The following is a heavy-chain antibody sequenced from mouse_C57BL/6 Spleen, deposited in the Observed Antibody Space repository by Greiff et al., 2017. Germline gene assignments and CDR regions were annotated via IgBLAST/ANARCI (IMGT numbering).Heavy chain of an antibody. Sequence: EVMLVESEGGLVQPGRSMKLSCTASGFTFSDYYMAWVRQVPEKGLEWVANINYDGSSTYYLDSLKSRFIISRDNAKNILYLQMSSLKSEDTATYYCARDRGYYGSLDYWGQGTTLTVSS. D-gene: IGHD1-1*01. J-gene: IGHJ2*01. CDR3: ARDRGYYGSLDY. CDR2: INYDGSST. V-gene: IGHV5-16*01. CDR1: GFTFSDYY.